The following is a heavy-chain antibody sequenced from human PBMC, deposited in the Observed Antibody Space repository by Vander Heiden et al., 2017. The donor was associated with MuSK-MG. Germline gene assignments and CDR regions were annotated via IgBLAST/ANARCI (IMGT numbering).Heavy chain of an antibody. CDR1: GGSVSRSSYY. D-gene: IGHD2-15*01. V-gene: IGHV4-39*01. CDR2: IYSGGDT. Sequence: QLQLQVSGPGLVHRWGTLSLTCTVSGGSVSRSSYYWGWVRQSPGRGLEYIGSIYSGGDTYYNPSLESRVTISVDTSRNQFSLRMSAVTAADTAIYDCTRRPNTLHLDAVDVWGRGTMVIVSS. J-gene: IGHJ3*01. CDR3: TRRPNTLHLDAVDV.